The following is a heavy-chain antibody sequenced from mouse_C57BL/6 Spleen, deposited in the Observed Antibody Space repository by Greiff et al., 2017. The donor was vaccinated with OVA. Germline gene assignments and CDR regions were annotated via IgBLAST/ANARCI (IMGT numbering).Heavy chain of an antibody. CDR3: TGSHYGSSKYYFDY. CDR1: GFTFSNYW. V-gene: IGHV6-3*01. CDR2: IRLKSDNYAT. Sequence: DVMLVESGGGLVQPGGSMKLSCVASGFTFSNYWMNWVRQSPEKGLEWVAQIRLKSDNYATHYAESVKGRFTISRDDSKSSVYLQMNNLRAEDTGIHYCTGSHYGSSKYYFDYWGQGTTLTVSS. J-gene: IGHJ2*01. D-gene: IGHD1-1*01.